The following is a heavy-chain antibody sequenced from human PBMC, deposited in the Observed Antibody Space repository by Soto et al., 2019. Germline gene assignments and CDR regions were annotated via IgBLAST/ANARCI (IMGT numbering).Heavy chain of an antibody. CDR3: ARDGTLYDSSAYYYLY. CDR1: GGTFSRYT. D-gene: IGHD3-22*01. V-gene: IGHV1-69*01. J-gene: IGHJ4*02. Sequence: QLQLVQSGAEVKKPGSSVKVSCKASGGTFSRYTITWVRQAPGQGLEWMGGITPMFGTPNYAQKFQGRVTITADESTSTAYMELSSLRSEGTAMYYCARDGTLYDSSAYYYLYWGQGTLVTVSS. CDR2: ITPMFGTP.